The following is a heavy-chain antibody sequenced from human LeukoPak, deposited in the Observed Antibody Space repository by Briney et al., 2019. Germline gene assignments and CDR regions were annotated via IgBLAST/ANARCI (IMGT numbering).Heavy chain of an antibody. CDR1: GLTFSTYW. CDR3: AGPTYCSGGSCRIFDY. D-gene: IGHD2-15*01. J-gene: IGHJ4*02. CDR2: IKQDGSEK. V-gene: IGHV3-7*05. Sequence: PGGSLRLSCVASGLTFSTYWMSWVRQAPREGLEWVANIKQDGSEKYYVDSVKGRFTISRDNAKNSLYLQMTSLRAEDTAVYYCAGPTYCSGGSCRIFDYWGQGTLVTVSS.